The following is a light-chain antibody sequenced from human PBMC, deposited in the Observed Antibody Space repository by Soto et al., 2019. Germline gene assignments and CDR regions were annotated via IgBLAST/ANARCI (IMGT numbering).Light chain of an antibody. V-gene: IGKV3-11*01. CDR1: QSVSSN. CDR3: QQRSNWPRT. J-gene: IGKJ1*01. CDR2: GAS. Sequence: EIVMTQSPSTLSLSPGERATLSCRASQSVSSNLAWYQQKPGQAPRLLIYGASTRATGIPARFSGSGSGTDFILTISSLEPEDFAVYYCQQRSNWPRTVGQGTKVDIK.